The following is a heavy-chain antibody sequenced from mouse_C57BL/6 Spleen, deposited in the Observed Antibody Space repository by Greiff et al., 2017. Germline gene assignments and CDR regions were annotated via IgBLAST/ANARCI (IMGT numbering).Heavy chain of an antibody. V-gene: IGHV1-69*01. CDR3: ARSRTGTVYLYFDV. Sequence: QVQLKESGAELVMPGASVKLSCKASGYTFTSYWMHWVKQRPGQGLEWIGEIDPSDSYTNYNQKFKGKSTLTVDKSSSTAYMQLSSLTSEDYAVYYCARSRTGTVYLYFDVWGTGTTVTVSS. J-gene: IGHJ1*03. CDR1: GYTFTSYW. CDR2: IDPSDSYT. D-gene: IGHD4-1*01.